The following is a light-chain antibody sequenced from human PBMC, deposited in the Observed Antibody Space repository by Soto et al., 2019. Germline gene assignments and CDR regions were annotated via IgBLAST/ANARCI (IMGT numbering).Light chain of an antibody. CDR2: KAS. CDR3: QQYYSYRKT. CDR1: QSISSW. Sequence: DIQMTQSPSTLSASVGDRVTITCRASQSISSWLAWYQQKPGKAPKLLIYKASSLASGVPSRLSGSGSGGAFTHTFGSLQPDDFATYYCQQYYSYRKTCGQGTKVEIE. V-gene: IGKV1-5*03. J-gene: IGKJ1*01.